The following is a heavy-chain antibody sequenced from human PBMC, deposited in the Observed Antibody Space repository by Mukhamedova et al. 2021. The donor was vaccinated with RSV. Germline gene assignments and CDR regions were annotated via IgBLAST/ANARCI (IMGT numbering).Heavy chain of an antibody. CDR2: VSIDGTRR. Sequence: GKGLEWVAVVSIDGTRRYYVDSVKGRFTVSRDNSKNTLFLQMNSLTTDDTGVYYCVRDADCTSSTCNYAEYFQHWGQGTLVTVSS. D-gene: IGHD2-2*01. CDR3: VRDADCTSSTCNYAEYFQH. V-gene: IGHV3-30-3*01. J-gene: IGHJ1*01.